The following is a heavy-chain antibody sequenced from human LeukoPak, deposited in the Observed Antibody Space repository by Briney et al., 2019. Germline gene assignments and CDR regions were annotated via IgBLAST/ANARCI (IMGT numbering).Heavy chain of an antibody. Sequence: GGSLRLSCAASGFTFDDYAMHWVRQAPGNSLEWVSGISWNSGSIDYADSVKGRFTISRDNAKNSLYLQMNSLRAEDTALYYCAKARSDSSGFQHWGQGTLVTVSS. CDR1: GFTFDDYA. CDR3: AKARSDSSGFQH. D-gene: IGHD3-22*01. V-gene: IGHV3-9*01. J-gene: IGHJ1*01. CDR2: ISWNSGSI.